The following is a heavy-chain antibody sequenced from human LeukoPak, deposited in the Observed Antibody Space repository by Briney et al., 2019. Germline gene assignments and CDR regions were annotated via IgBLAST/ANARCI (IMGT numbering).Heavy chain of an antibody. Sequence: GESLKISCKGSGYSFTSYWSGWVRQMPGKGLEWMGIFYPGDSDTRYTPSFQGQVTISAEKSISTAYLQWSSLKASDTALYYCASRKKGMATAGFDYWGQGTLVTVSS. D-gene: IGHD5-24*01. CDR2: FYPGDSDT. CDR1: GYSFTSYW. J-gene: IGHJ4*02. CDR3: ASRKKGMATAGFDY. V-gene: IGHV5-51*01.